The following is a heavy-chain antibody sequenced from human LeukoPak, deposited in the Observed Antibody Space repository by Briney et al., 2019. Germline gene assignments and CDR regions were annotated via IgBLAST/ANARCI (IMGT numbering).Heavy chain of an antibody. CDR3: ARDDYGDYYYYYMDV. Sequence: GGSLRLSCAASGFTFSDYYMSWIRQAPGKGLEWVSYISSSGSTIYYADSVKGRFTISRDNAKNSLYLQMNSLRAEDTAVYYYARDDYGDYYYYYMDVWGKGTTVTVSS. V-gene: IGHV3-11*04. D-gene: IGHD4-17*01. CDR1: GFTFSDYY. J-gene: IGHJ6*03. CDR2: ISSSGSTI.